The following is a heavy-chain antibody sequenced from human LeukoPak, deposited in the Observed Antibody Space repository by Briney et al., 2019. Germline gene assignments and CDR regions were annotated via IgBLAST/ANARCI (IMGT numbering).Heavy chain of an antibody. V-gene: IGHV3-48*02. J-gene: IGHJ4*02. CDR3: ARASYGSGSYPNFDY. D-gene: IGHD3-10*01. CDR1: GFSFSSYS. CDR2: ISTSSSTI. Sequence: GGSLRLSCAASGFSFSSYSMNWVRQAPGKGLEWVSYISTSSSTIYCADSVKGRFTISRDNAKNSLYLQMNSLRDEDTAVYYCARASYGSGSYPNFDYWGQGTLVTVSS.